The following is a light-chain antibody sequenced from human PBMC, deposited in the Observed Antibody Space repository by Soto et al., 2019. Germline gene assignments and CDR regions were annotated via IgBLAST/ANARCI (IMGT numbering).Light chain of an antibody. V-gene: IGLV2-23*02. J-gene: IGLJ3*02. CDR3: CSAAGILTWV. CDR1: SSDVGSHNF. Sequence: QSALTQPASVSGSPGQSITISCTGTSSDVGSHNFVSWYQQHPGKAPKLMIDGVRERPSGVSNRFSGSKSGNTASLTISGLQAEDEADYYCCSAAGILTWVFGGGTKLTVL. CDR2: GVR.